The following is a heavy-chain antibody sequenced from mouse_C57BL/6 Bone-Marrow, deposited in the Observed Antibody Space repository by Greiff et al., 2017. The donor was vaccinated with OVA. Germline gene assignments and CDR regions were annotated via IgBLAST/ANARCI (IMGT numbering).Heavy chain of an antibody. J-gene: IGHJ1*03. CDR1: GYTFTSYW. V-gene: IGHV1-64*01. CDR2: IHPNSGST. CDR3: ARDGGYDRYFDV. D-gene: IGHD2-2*01. Sequence: VQLQQSGAELVKPGASVKLSCKASGYTFTSYWMHWVKQRPGQGLEWIGMIHPNSGSTNYNEKFKSKATLTVDKSSSTAYMQLSSLTSEDSAVYYCARDGGYDRYFDVWGTGTTVTVSS.